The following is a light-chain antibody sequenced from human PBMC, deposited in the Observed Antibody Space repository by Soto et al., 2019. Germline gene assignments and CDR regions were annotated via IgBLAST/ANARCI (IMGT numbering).Light chain of an antibody. CDR2: DAS. V-gene: IGKV3-11*01. CDR1: QSVSSY. J-gene: IGKJ3*01. CDR3: QQGLT. Sequence: EIVLTQSPATLSLSPGERATLSCRASQSVSSYLAWYQQKPGQAPRLLIYDASNRATGIPARFSGSGSGTDFTLTISSLEPEDFGVYYCQQGLTFGPATKVDIK.